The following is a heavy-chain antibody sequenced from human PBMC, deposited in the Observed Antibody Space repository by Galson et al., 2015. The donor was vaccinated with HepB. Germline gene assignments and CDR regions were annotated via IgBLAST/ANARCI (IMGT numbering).Heavy chain of an antibody. CDR1: GFTFSSYA. Sequence: SLRLSCAASGFTFSSYAMHWVRQAPGKGLEWVAVISYDGSNKYYADSVKGRFTISRDNSKNTLYLQMNSLRAEDTAVYYCARDRAIVGATTGLLDYWGQGTLVTVSS. V-gene: IGHV3-30-3*01. J-gene: IGHJ4*02. CDR2: ISYDGSNK. CDR3: ARDRAIVGATTGLLDY. D-gene: IGHD1-26*01.